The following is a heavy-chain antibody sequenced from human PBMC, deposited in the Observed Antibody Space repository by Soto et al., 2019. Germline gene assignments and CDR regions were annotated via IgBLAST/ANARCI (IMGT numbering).Heavy chain of an antibody. D-gene: IGHD3-10*01. CDR2: ISGSGGST. Sequence: GGSLRLSCAASGFTFSNYAMSWVRQAPGKGLEWVSAISGSGGSTYYADSVKGRFTISRDNSKNTLYLQMNSLRAEDTAVYYCANSASFGELLYSGYWGQGTLVTVSS. CDR3: ANSASFGELLYSGY. J-gene: IGHJ4*02. V-gene: IGHV3-23*01. CDR1: GFTFSNYA.